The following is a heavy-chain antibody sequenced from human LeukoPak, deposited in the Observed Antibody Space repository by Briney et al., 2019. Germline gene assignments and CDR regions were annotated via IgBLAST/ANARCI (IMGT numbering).Heavy chain of an antibody. Sequence: GMSLRLSCAASGFTFSNYNMNWVRQAPGKGLEWVSSISSSSSHIYYADSVKGRFTTSRDNAKNSLYLQMNSLRAEDTAVYYCARSHGGGDYWGQGTLVTVSS. J-gene: IGHJ4*02. CDR3: ARSHGGGDY. CDR1: GFTFSNYN. D-gene: IGHD3-16*01. V-gene: IGHV3-21*01. CDR2: ISSSSSHI.